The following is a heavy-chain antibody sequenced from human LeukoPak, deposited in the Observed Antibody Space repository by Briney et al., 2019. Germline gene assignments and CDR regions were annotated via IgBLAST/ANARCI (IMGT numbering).Heavy chain of an antibody. CDR2: IIPIFGTA. V-gene: IGHV1-69*13. Sequence: ASVKVSCKASGGTFSSYAISWVRQAPGQGLEWMGGIIPIFGTANYAQKFQGRVTITADESTSTAYMELSSLRSEDTAVYYCARDDRGYSYGYYYFDYWGQGTPGTVSP. CDR3: ARDDRGYSYGYYYFDY. J-gene: IGHJ4*02. D-gene: IGHD5-18*01. CDR1: GGTFSSYA.